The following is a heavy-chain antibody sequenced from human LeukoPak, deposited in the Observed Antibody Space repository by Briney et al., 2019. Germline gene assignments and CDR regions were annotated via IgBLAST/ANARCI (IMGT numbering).Heavy chain of an antibody. CDR1: GYTFTSYY. CDR2: INPSGGST. D-gene: IGHD3-9*01. CDR3: ARAQTYYDILTGYRYYYYYYMDV. J-gene: IGHJ6*03. V-gene: IGHV1-46*01. Sequence: ASVKVSCKASGYTFTSYYLYWVRQAPGQGLEWMGIINPSGGSTNYAQKFQGRVTMTRDTSTSTVYMELSSLRSEDTAVYYCARAQTYYDILTGYRYYYYYYMDVWGKGTTVTISS.